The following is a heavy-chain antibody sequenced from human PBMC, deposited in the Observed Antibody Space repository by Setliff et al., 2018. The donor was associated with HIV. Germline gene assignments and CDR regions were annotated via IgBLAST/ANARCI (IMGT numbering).Heavy chain of an antibody. CDR2: IIPIFGTA. Sequence: SVKVSCKASGYTFTNYAMNWVRQAPGQGLEWMGGIIPIFGTANYAQKFQGRVTITTDESTSTAYMELSSLRSEDTAVYYCARWDSGTYYAFDIWGQGTMVTVSS. CDR3: ARWDSGTYYAFDI. V-gene: IGHV1-69*05. D-gene: IGHD1-26*01. CDR1: GYTFTNYA. J-gene: IGHJ3*02.